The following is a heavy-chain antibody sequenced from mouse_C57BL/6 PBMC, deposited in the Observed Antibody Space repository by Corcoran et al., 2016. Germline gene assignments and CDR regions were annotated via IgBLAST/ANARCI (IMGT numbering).Heavy chain of an antibody. J-gene: IGHJ1*03. D-gene: IGHD1-1*01. CDR2: IYPRDGST. Sequence: QVQLQQSGPELVKPGASVKLSCKASGYTFTSYDINWVKQRPGQGLEWIGWIYPRDGSTKYNEKFKGKATLTVDTSSSTAYMELHSLTSEDSAVYFCARHYYGSRRYFDVWGTGTTVTVSS. V-gene: IGHV1-85*01. CDR1: GYTFTSYD. CDR3: ARHYYGSRRYFDV.